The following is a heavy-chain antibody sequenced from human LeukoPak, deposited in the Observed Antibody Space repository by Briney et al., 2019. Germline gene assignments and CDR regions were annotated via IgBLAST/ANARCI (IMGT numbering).Heavy chain of an antibody. CDR1: GYTLIDFF. CDR3: ARDLSSTSHWEFDY. J-gene: IGHJ4*02. V-gene: IGHV1-2*06. D-gene: IGHD1-26*01. Sequence: ASVKVSCKASGYTLIDFFIHWVRQAPGQGLEWMGRINPNSGGTEYPPNFQGRVTMTRDTSISATYMELNRLTSDDTAVYYCARDLSSTSHWEFDYWGQGTLVTVSS. CDR2: INPNSGGT.